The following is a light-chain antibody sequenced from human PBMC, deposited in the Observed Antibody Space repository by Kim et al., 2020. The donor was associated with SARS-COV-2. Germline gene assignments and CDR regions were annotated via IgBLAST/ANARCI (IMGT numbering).Light chain of an antibody. Sequence: GDRVTITCRASQDISNFLAWYQQKPGKAPKLLIYGASTLHSGVPSRFSGSGSGTDFTLTISSLQSEDFASYYCQQLNSYPRTFGQGPKV. CDR3: QQLNSYPRT. CDR1: QDISNF. V-gene: IGKV1-9*01. CDR2: GAS. J-gene: IGKJ1*01.